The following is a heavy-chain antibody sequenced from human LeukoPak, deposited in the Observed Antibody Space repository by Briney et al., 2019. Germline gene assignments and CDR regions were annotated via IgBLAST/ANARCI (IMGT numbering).Heavy chain of an antibody. D-gene: IGHD2-2*01. Sequence: GGSLRLSCAASGFTFSSCAMSWVRQAPGKGLEWVSAISGSGGRPYYADSVKGRFTISRDNSKNMLYLQMNSLRAEDTAVYYCARHPEPGYCSSTSCHESYFDYWGQGTLVTVSS. V-gene: IGHV3-23*01. CDR3: ARHPEPGYCSSTSCHESYFDY. CDR2: ISGSGGRP. J-gene: IGHJ4*02. CDR1: GFTFSSCA.